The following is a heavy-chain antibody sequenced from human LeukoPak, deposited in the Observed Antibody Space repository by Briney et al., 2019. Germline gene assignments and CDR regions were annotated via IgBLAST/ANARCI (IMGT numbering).Heavy chain of an antibody. CDR2: ISGSDLST. CDR3: TRRSSWYGPNDY. CDR1: GFTFSSSA. D-gene: IGHD6-13*01. V-gene: IGHV3-23*01. Sequence: GGSLRLSCATSGFTFSSSAMNWVRQAPGKGLEWVSTISGSDLSTYYADSVKGRFTISRDNSKNTLFLQMNSLRAEDTAVYYCTRRSSWYGPNDYWGQGTLVTVSS. J-gene: IGHJ4*02.